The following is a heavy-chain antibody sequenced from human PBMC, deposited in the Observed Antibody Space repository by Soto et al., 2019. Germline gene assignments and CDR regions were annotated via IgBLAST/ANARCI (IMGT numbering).Heavy chain of an antibody. J-gene: IGHJ6*02. Sequence: GGSLRLSCTATGFTFGDYAMSWFRQAPGKGLEWVGFIRSKAYGGTTEYAASVKGRFTISRDDSKSIAYLQMNSLKTEDTAVYYCTSAVEAVGATIDYYYYGMDVWGQGTTVTVSS. CDR3: TSAVEAVGATIDYYYYGMDV. V-gene: IGHV3-49*03. CDR2: IRSKAYGGTT. D-gene: IGHD1-26*01. CDR1: GFTFGDYA.